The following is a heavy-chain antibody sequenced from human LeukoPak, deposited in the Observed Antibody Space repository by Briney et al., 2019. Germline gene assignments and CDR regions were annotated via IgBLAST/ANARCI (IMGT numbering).Heavy chain of an antibody. V-gene: IGHV4-34*01. CDR3: ARASLYYYGSGSVYYYGMDV. D-gene: IGHD3-10*01. CDR2: INHSGST. CDR1: GGSFSGYD. Sequence: PSETLSLTCAVYGGSFSGYDWSWIRQPPGKGLEWIGEINHSGSTNYNPALKSRGTISVGTSKNQFSLQLSSVTAADTAVYYCARASLYYYGSGSVYYYGMDVWGKGTTVSVSS. J-gene: IGHJ6*04.